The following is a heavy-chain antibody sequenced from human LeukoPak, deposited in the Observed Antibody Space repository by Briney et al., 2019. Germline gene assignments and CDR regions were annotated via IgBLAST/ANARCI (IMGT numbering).Heavy chain of an antibody. CDR1: GFSFSSYN. CDR3: ARDLYSSPFWFFDL. CDR2: ITTSSTYT. D-gene: IGHD5-18*01. J-gene: IGHJ2*01. V-gene: IGHV3-21*01. Sequence: GGSLRLSCEASGFSFSSYNMDWVRQTPGKGLEWISSITTSSTYTFYADSVKGRFTISRDNARNSLYLQMNSLRVEDTAVYYCARDLYSSPFWFFDLWGRGTLVTVSS.